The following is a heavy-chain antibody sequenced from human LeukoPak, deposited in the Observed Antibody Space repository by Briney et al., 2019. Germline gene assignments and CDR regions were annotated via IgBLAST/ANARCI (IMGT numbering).Heavy chain of an antibody. J-gene: IGHJ4*02. CDR2: IKSKTDGGTT. Sequence: GGSLRLSCAASGFTFSNAWMSWVRQAPGKGLEWVGRIKSKTDGGTTDYAAPVEGRFIISRDDSKNTLYLLMNSLKTEDTAVHYCTTIAAAGQYDYWGQGTLVTVSS. V-gene: IGHV3-15*01. D-gene: IGHD6-13*01. CDR3: TTIAAAGQYDY. CDR1: GFTFSNAW.